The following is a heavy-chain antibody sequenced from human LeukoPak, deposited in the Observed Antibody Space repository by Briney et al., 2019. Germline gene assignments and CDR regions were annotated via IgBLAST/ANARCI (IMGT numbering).Heavy chain of an antibody. Sequence: PGGSLRLSCAASGFNFNDSGMHWVRQAPGKGLEWVAVIWYDGSEKYYADSVKGRLTISRDNSKNTLYLQMNSLRADDTAVYYCARDGYYGSGGPFDYWGQGALVSVSS. V-gene: IGHV3-33*01. D-gene: IGHD3-10*01. CDR2: IWYDGSEK. CDR3: ARDGYYGSGGPFDY. CDR1: GFNFNDSG. J-gene: IGHJ4*02.